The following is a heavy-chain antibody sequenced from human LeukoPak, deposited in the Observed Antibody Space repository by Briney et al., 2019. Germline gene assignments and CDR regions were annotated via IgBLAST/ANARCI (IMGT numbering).Heavy chain of an antibody. CDR1: GFTFSIYA. CDR3: SKGPGDLPHAFDI. Sequence: GGSLRLSCAASGFTFSIYAMSWVRQAPGRGLECVSTMSGSGDITMYADSVKGRFVGSRDNSKNALYPQMNSLRAEATAIDYCSKGPGDLPHAFDIWGLGTMVTVSS. V-gene: IGHV3-23*01. J-gene: IGHJ3*02. D-gene: IGHD3-16*01. CDR2: MSGSGDIT.